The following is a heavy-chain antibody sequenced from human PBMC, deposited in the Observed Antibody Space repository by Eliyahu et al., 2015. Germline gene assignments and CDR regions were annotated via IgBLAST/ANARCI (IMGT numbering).Heavy chain of an antibody. CDR1: GFXFDDYA. J-gene: IGHJ6*02. V-gene: IGHV3-43D*04. CDR2: ISWDGGST. CDR3: AKTGAARHPAQVYGMDV. D-gene: IGHD6-6*01. Sequence: EVQLVESGGVVVQPGGSLXLSCAAXGFXFDDYAMHWVRQAPGKGLEWVSLISWDGGSTYFADSVKGRFTISRDNSKNSLYLQMNSLRGEDTALYYCAKTGAARHPAQVYGMDVWGQGTTVTVSS.